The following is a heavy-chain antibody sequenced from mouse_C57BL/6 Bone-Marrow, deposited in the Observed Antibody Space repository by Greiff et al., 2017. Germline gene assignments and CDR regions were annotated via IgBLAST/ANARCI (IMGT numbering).Heavy chain of an antibody. J-gene: IGHJ3*01. D-gene: IGHD4-1*01. V-gene: IGHV1-52*01. Sequence: VQLKQPGAELVRPGSSVKLSCKASGYTFTSYWMHWVKQRPIQGLEWIGNIDPSDSDTHYNQKFKDKATLTVDKSSSTAYMQLSSLTAEDSAVYYCARGLGRGRFAYWGQGNLVTGSA. CDR3: ARGLGRGRFAY. CDR1: GYTFTSYW. CDR2: IDPSDSDT.